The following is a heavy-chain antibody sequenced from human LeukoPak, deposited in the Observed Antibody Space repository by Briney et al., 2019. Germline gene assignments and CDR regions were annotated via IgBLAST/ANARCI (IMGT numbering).Heavy chain of an antibody. V-gene: IGHV3-7*01. CDR2: ISPDGSDR. J-gene: IGHJ3*02. Sequence: GGSLRLSCAASGFTFTTFWMTWVRQAPGKGLEWVANISPDGSDRYYVDSVKGRFTISRDNAKNSLYLQMNSLRAEDTAVYYCARGVYAFDIWGQGTMVTVSS. CDR3: ARGVYAFDI. D-gene: IGHD2-8*01. CDR1: GFTFTTFW.